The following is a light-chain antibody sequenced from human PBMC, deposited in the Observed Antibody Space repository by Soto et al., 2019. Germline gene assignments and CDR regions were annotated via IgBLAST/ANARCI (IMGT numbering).Light chain of an antibody. J-gene: IGKJ4*01. CDR1: QSISTW. CDR2: KAS. V-gene: IGKV1-5*03. Sequence: DSQMTQYPSTLSASVGDRVTITCRASQSISTWLAWYQQKPGKAPKILISKASTLRSGVPPRFSGSGSGTEFTLTISSLQPDDFATYYCQQYESYPMTFGGGTKVEIK. CDR3: QQYESYPMT.